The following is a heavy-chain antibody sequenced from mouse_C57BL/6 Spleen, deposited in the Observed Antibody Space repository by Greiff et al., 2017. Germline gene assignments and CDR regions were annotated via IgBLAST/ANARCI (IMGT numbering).Heavy chain of an antibody. J-gene: IGHJ1*03. D-gene: IGHD4-1*01. Sequence: VQLQESGPGLVQPSQSLSITCTVSGFSLTSYGVHWVRQSPGKGLEWLGVIWSGGSTDYNAAFISRLSISKDNSKSQVFFKMNSLQADDTAIYYCARIPQLTGTRYFDVWGTGTTVTVSS. V-gene: IGHV2-2*01. CDR2: IWSGGST. CDR3: ARIPQLTGTRYFDV. CDR1: GFSLTSYG.